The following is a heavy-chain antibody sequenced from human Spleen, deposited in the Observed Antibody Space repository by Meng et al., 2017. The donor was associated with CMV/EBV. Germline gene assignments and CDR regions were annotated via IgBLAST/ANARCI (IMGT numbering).Heavy chain of an antibody. CDR3: AKDTAQTNWAGMDV. V-gene: IGHV3-9*01. CDR2: ISWNSGRI. CDR1: GFTFDDYA. D-gene: IGHD1-1*01. J-gene: IGHJ6*02. Sequence: SLKISCAASGFTFDDYAMHWVRQAPGKGLEWVSGISWNSGRIGYADSVKGRFTISRDNAKNSLYLQMNSLRAEDTALYYCAKDTAQTNWAGMDVWGQGTMVTVSS.